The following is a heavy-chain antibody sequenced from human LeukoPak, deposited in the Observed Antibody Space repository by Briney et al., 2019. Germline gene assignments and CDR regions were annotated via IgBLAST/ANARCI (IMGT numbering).Heavy chain of an antibody. J-gene: IGHJ4*02. CDR1: GFTVSDYY. Sequence: GGSLRLSCAASGFTVSDYYMDWGRQAPGKGLEWVGRTRNKANSYTTEYAASVKGRFTISRDNSKNTLYLQINSLRTDDTAVFYCARGGLGSAFDNWGQGTLVTVSS. D-gene: IGHD6-19*01. V-gene: IGHV3-72*01. CDR3: ARGGLGSAFDN. CDR2: TRNKANSYTT.